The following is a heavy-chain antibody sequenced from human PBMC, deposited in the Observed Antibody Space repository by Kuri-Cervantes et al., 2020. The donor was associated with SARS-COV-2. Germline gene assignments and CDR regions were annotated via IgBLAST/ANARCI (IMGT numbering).Heavy chain of an antibody. D-gene: IGHD3-3*01. J-gene: IGHJ6*03. CDR2: ISGSGGST. CDR3: AKSPENDDFWSGYYYYYYMDV. CDR1: GFIFSSHS. V-gene: IGHV3-23*01. Sequence: GGSLRLSCAASGFIFSSHSMNWVRQAPGKGLEWVSAISGSGGSTYYADSVKGRFTISRDNSKNTLYLQMNSLRAEDTAVYYCAKSPENDDFWSGYYYYYYMDVWGKGTTVTVSS.